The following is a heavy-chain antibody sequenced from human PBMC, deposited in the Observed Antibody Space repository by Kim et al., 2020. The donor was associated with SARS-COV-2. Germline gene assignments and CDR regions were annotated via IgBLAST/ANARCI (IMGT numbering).Heavy chain of an antibody. J-gene: IGHJ1*01. CDR1: GFTFSDHA. Sequence: GVSLRLSCAASGFTFSDHAMNWVRQAPGRGLEWVSGIGGTDGTTYYADVVKGRFTISRDNSRNTLFLLMNALRAEDTAIYYVSKSACAGGGCFLINYWG. CDR2: IGGTDGTT. V-gene: IGHV3-23*01. CDR3: SKSACAGGGCFLINY. D-gene: IGHD2-8*02.